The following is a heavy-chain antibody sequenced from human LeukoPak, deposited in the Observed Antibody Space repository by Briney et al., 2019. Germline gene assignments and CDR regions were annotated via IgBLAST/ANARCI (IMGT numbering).Heavy chain of an antibody. Sequence: PSETLSLTCTVSGGSISSSSYYWGWIRQPPGKGLEWIGSIYYSGSIYYNPPLKSRVTISVDTSKNQFSLKLRSVTAADTAVYYCARHPEQFDYWGQGTLVTVSS. J-gene: IGHJ4*02. CDR3: ARHPEQFDY. CDR2: IYYSGSI. CDR1: GGSISSSSYY. D-gene: IGHD6-13*01. V-gene: IGHV4-39*01.